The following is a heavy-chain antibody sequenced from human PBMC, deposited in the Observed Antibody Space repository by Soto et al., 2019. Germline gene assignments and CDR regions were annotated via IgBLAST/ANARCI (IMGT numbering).Heavy chain of an antibody. CDR3: ARDHRIIDKAMVPWFDP. V-gene: IGHV3-21*01. CDR2: ISSSSSYI. CDR1: GFTFSSYS. Sequence: PGGSLRLSCAASGFTFSSYSMNWVRQAPGKGLEWVSSISSSSSYIYYADSVKGRFTISRDNAKNSLYLQMNSLRAEDTAVYYCARDHRIIDKAMVPWFDPWGQGTLVTVSS. D-gene: IGHD5-18*01. J-gene: IGHJ5*02.